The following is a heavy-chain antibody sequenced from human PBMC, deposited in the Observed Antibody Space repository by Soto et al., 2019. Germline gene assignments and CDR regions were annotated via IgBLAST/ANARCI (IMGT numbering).Heavy chain of an antibody. J-gene: IGHJ3*02. D-gene: IGHD4-17*01. V-gene: IGHV4-30-2*01. CDR3: ARCAGPVTRYAFDI. CDR1: GGSISSGGYS. Sequence: SETLSLTCSVSGGSISSGGYSWSWTRQAPGKGLEWIGYIYHSGSTYYNPSLKSRVTISVDRSKNQFSLKLSSVTAADTAVYYCARCAGPVTRYAFDIWGQGTMVTVSS. CDR2: IYHSGST.